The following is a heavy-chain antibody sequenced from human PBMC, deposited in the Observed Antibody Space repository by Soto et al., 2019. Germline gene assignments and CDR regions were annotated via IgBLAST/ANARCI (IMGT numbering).Heavy chain of an antibody. CDR1: GGTFSSYA. D-gene: IGHD3-10*01. CDR2: IIPIFGTA. CDR3: ASVQGGVTSTYYYYYGMDV. V-gene: IGHV1-69*13. Sequence: GASVKVSCKASGGTFSSYAISWVRQAPGQGLEWMGGIIPIFGTANYAQKFQGRVTITADESTSTAYMELSSLRSEDTAVYYCASVQGGVTSTYYYYYGMDVWGQGTTVTVSS. J-gene: IGHJ6*02.